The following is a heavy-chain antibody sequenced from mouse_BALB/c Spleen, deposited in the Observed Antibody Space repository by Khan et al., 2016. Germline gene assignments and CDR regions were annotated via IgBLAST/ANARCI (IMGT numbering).Heavy chain of an antibody. CDR3: ARAGYYGYLAY. Sequence: EVQLLESGGGLVQPGGSLKLSCAASGFDFSRYWMSWVRQAPGKGLEWIGEINTESNTINYTPFLKDKFIISRDNAKNTLYLQMSKVRSEDTALYYCARAGYYGYLAYWGQGTLVTVSA. J-gene: IGHJ3*01. D-gene: IGHD1-1*01. V-gene: IGHV4-1*02. CDR2: INTESNTI. CDR1: GFDFSRYW.